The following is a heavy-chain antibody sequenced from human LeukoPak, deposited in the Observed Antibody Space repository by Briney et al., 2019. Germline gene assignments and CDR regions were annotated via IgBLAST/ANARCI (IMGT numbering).Heavy chain of an antibody. D-gene: IGHD1-7*01. CDR3: ARVLGLDHDY. CDR2: ISSTSIYT. Sequence: GGSLRLSCTASGFIFNDYYMSWIRQAPGKGLEWLSYISSTSIYTNYADSVKGRFTISRDDANNSLLLQMNSLRAEDTAVYYCARVLGLDHDYWGQGTLVTVSS. V-gene: IGHV3-11*06. J-gene: IGHJ4*02. CDR1: GFIFNDYY.